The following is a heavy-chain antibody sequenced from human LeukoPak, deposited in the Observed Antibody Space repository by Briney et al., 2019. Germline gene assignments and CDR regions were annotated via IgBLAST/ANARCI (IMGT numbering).Heavy chain of an antibody. J-gene: IGHJ4*02. V-gene: IGHV4-31*03. D-gene: IGHD4-17*01. Sequence: SETLSLTCTVSGGSISSGGYYWSWIRQHPGKGWDWIGYIYYSGTTSYNPSLKRRVTISVDTSKKQFSLKLTSVTAADTAVYYCASLIPSLRYLDYWGQGTLVTVSS. CDR2: IYYSGTT. CDR3: ASLIPSLRYLDY. CDR1: GGSISSGGYY.